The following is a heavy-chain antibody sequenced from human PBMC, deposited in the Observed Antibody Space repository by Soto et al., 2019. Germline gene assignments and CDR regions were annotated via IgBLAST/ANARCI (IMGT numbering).Heavy chain of an antibody. Sequence: SVKVSCKASGGTFSSYTISWVRQAPGQGLEWMGRIIPILGIANYAQKFQGRVTITADKSTSTAYMELSSLRSEDTAVYYCARDAGPSRYYEILTGPWEWFDPWGQGTLVTVSS. CDR3: ARDAGPSRYYEILTGPWEWFDP. J-gene: IGHJ5*02. D-gene: IGHD3-9*01. CDR1: GGTFSSYT. V-gene: IGHV1-69*04. CDR2: IIPILGIA.